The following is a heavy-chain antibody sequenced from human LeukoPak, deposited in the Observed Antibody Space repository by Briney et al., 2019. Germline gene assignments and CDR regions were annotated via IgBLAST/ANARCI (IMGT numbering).Heavy chain of an antibody. D-gene: IGHD6-13*01. CDR3: AREQAAGNLGY. Sequence: PSETQSLTCTVPGGSISSYFCSWIRQSAGKGLEWIGRIYSSGSIDYNPSLKSRVTMSVDTSKNQFSLKLMSVTAADTAVYYCAREQAAGNLGYWGQGTLVTVSS. V-gene: IGHV4-4*07. CDR2: IYSSGSI. CDR1: GGSISSYF. J-gene: IGHJ4*02.